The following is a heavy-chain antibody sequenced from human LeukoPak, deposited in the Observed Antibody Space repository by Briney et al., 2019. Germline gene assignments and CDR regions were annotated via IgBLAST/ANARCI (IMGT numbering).Heavy chain of an antibody. Sequence: GGSLRLSCAASGFTFSSYSMNWVRQAPGKGLEWVSSISSSSSYIYYADSVKGRFTISRDNAKNSLYLQMNSLRAEDTAAYYCARPYSSSWTPYAAWDYWGQGTLVTVSS. CDR1: GFTFSSYS. D-gene: IGHD6-13*01. V-gene: IGHV3-21*01. J-gene: IGHJ4*02. CDR3: ARPYSSSWTPYAAWDY. CDR2: ISSSSSYI.